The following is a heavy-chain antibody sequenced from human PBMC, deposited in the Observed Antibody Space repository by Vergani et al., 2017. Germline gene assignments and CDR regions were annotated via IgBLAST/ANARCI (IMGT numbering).Heavy chain of an antibody. D-gene: IGHD3-10*01. J-gene: IGHJ4*02. CDR3: EKDRGYYGSGSYALSIDY. CDR2: ISGSGGST. Sequence: VQLLESGGGLVQPGGSLRLSCVASGFTFSTYAMTWVRQAPGKGLEWVSGISGSGGSTYYADSVKGRFTSSRDNSKNTLYLQMDRLRAEDTALYYCEKDRGYYGSGSYALSIDYWGQGTLVTVSS. V-gene: IGHV3-23*01. CDR1: GFTFSTYA.